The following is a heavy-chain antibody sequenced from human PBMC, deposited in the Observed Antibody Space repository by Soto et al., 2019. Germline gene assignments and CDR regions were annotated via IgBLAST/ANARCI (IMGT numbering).Heavy chain of an antibody. V-gene: IGHV4-39*02. J-gene: IGHJ3*02. CDR1: GGSISSSSYY. D-gene: IGHD3-10*01. CDR2: VYYSGST. Sequence: SETLSLTCTVSGGSISSSSYYWGWIRQPPGKGLEWIGNVYYSGSTYYNPSLKSRLTISVDTSKKHFSLKLGSVTAADTAVYYCARTITMVRGDAFEIWGQGTKVTVSS. CDR3: ARTITMVRGDAFEI.